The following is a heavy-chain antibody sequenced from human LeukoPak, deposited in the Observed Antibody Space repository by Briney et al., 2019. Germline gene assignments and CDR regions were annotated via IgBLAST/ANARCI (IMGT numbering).Heavy chain of an antibody. V-gene: IGHV3-9*01. D-gene: IGHD6-19*01. CDR1: GFPFDDYD. Sequence: GRSLRLFCAASGFPFDDYDMRWVRQAPGKGLEEVSGSSWSSDTIGYADSVKGQFTITIDNAKNSRYLQMNILTAEDTVLDYCASARSGWSVFDIWGQGTTVTVSA. CDR2: SSWSSDTI. CDR3: ASARSGWSVFDI. J-gene: IGHJ3*02.